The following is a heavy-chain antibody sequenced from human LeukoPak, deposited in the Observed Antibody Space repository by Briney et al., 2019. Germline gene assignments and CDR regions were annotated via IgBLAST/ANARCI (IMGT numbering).Heavy chain of an antibody. Sequence: ASVKVSCKASGYTFTSYGIRWVRQAPGQGLEWMGWISAYNGNTNYAQKLQGRVTMTTDTSTSTAYMELRSLRSDDTAVYYCARGLHTVTTLNWFDPWGQGTLVTVSS. CDR1: GYTFTSYG. D-gene: IGHD4-17*01. CDR3: ARGLHTVTTLNWFDP. J-gene: IGHJ5*02. V-gene: IGHV1-18*01. CDR2: ISAYNGNT.